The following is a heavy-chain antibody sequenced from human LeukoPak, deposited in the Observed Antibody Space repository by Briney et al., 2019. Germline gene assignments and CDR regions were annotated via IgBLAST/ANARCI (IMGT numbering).Heavy chain of an antibody. CDR3: ARASYYYDTSGLGAFDV. CDR1: GFIFGDYG. V-gene: IGHV3-9*01. CDR2: INWNSDRI. D-gene: IGHD3-22*01. J-gene: IGHJ3*01. Sequence: PGGSLRLSCAASGFIFGDYGMYWVRQAPGKGLEWVSGINWNSDRIGYADSVKGRFTISRDNAKNSLYMQMNSVRAEDTPLYYCARASYYYDTSGLGAFDVWGQGTTVVVSS.